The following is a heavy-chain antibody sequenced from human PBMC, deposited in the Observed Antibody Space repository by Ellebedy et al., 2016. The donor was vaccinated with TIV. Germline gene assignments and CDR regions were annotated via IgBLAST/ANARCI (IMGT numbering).Heavy chain of an antibody. CDR2: IIPIFGSA. J-gene: IGHJ4*02. CDR3: ARDHFGDHRAYFDY. D-gene: IGHD4-17*01. CDR1: GGTFNNYA. V-gene: IGHV1-69*13. Sequence: SVKVSXXASGGTFNNYAINWMRQAPGQGLEWMGGIIPIFGSATYAQKFQGRVTITADESTNTAYMELSSLRSEDTAVFYCARDHFGDHRAYFDYWGQGTLVTVSS.